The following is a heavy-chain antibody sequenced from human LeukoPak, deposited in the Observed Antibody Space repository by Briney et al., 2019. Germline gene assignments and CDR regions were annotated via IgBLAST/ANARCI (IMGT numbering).Heavy chain of an antibody. J-gene: IGHJ5*02. CDR2: INPSGGST. V-gene: IGHV1-46*03. CDR1: GYTFTSYY. D-gene: IGHD6-13*01. Sequence: VASVKVSCKASGYTFTSYYMHWVRQAPGQGLELMGIINPSGGSTSYAQKFQVRVTMTRDTSTSTVYMELSSLRSEDTAVYYCAVSSPRSWFDPWGQGTLVTVSS. CDR3: AVSSPRSWFDP.